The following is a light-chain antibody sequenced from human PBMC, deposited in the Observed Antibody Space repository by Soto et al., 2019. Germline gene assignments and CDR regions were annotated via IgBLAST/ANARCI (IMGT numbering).Light chain of an antibody. J-gene: IGKJ5*01. V-gene: IGKV3-11*01. CDR3: QQRSNWPIT. CDR2: DAS. Sequence: EIVLTESPGTLSLSPGARATLSCRASPSVSSNYLAWYKQTPGQAPRLXSYDASNRATGTPARFGGSGSGAEFTLTISSLEPEDFAVYYCQQRSNWPITFGQGTRLEIK. CDR1: PSVSSNY.